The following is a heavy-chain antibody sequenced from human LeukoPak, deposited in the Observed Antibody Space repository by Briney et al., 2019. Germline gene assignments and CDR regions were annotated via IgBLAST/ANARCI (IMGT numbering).Heavy chain of an antibody. D-gene: IGHD4-23*01. CDR3: ARGPVDVDYFDY. Sequence: ASVKVSCKASGYTFTGYYMHWVRQAPGQGLEWMGWINPNSGGTNYAQKFQGRVTMTRDTSISTAYMELRSLRSDDTAVYYCARGPVDVDYFDYWGQGTLVTVSS. V-gene: IGHV1-2*02. CDR1: GYTFTGYY. J-gene: IGHJ4*02. CDR2: INPNSGGT.